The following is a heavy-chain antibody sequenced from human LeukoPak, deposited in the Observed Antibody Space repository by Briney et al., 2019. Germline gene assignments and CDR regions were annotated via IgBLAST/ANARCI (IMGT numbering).Heavy chain of an antibody. CDR1: GFTFSSYW. J-gene: IGHJ5*02. Sequence: GGSLRLSCAASGFTFSSYWMSWVRQAPGKGLEWVANIKQDGSEKHYVDSVKGRFTISRDNAKNSLYLQMNSLRAEDTAVYYCARAYCSSTSCYGWMLFDPWGQGTLVTVSS. CDR2: IKQDGSEK. CDR3: ARAYCSSTSCYGWMLFDP. V-gene: IGHV3-7*01. D-gene: IGHD2-2*01.